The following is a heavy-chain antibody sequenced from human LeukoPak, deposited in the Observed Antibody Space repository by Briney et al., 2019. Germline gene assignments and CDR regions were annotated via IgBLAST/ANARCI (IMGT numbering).Heavy chain of an antibody. V-gene: IGHV3-30*02. D-gene: IGHD2-2*01. J-gene: IGHJ4*02. CDR1: GFTFSSYG. CDR3: ARLNQLLDLSFDY. Sequence: GGSLRLSCAASGFTFSSYGMHWVRQAPGKGLEWVAFIRYDGSNKYYADSVKGRFTISRDNSKNTLYLQMNSLRAEDTAVYYCARLNQLLDLSFDYWGQGTLVTVSS. CDR2: IRYDGSNK.